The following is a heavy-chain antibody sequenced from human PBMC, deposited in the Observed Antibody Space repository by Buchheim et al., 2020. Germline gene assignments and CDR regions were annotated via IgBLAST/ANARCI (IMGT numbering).Heavy chain of an antibody. V-gene: IGHV1-2*04. Sequence: QVQLVQSGAEVKKPGASVKVSCKASGYTFTDNYLHWVRQAPGQGLEWMGWINPYSGVTNYAQQFQGWVTMTRDTSIPPAFMEVSRLSFDDTAVYYCAREIRYCSSSSCNIGDFDYWGQGTL. J-gene: IGHJ4*02. CDR2: INPYSGVT. CDR1: GYTFTDNY. D-gene: IGHD2-2*01. CDR3: AREIRYCSSSSCNIGDFDY.